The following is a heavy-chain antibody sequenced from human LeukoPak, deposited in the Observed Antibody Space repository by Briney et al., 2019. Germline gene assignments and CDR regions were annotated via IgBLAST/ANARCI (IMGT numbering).Heavy chain of an antibody. CDR1: GGSLSNYY. V-gene: IGHV4-34*01. D-gene: IGHD3-10*01. J-gene: IGHJ5*02. Sequence: SETLSLTCAVYGGSLSNYYWSWIRQPPGKGLEWIGEINHSGSTKFNPSLKSRVTILVDMSKSQFSLELRSVTAGDTAVYYCARGPASGSDFAWFDPWGQGTLVTVSS. CDR3: ARGPASGSDFAWFDP. CDR2: INHSGST.